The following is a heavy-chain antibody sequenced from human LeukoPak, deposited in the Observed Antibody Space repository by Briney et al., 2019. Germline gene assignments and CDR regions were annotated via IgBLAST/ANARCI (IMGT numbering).Heavy chain of an antibody. J-gene: IGHJ4*02. V-gene: IGHV4-31*03. CDR2: IYYTGNT. CDR3: ARDNSGVLDY. D-gene: IGHD3-10*01. CDR1: GGFISSGGYY. Sequence: SETLSLTCTVAGGFISSGGYYWSWIRRCPGKGLEWIGYIYYTGNTYYNPSLKSRVALSVDTSKNQFSLKLTSVTAADTAVYYCARDNSGVLDYWGQGTLVTVSS.